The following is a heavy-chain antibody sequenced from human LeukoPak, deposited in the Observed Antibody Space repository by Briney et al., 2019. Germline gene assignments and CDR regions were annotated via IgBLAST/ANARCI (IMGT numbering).Heavy chain of an antibody. D-gene: IGHD6-19*01. CDR3: ARYKRIAVAGTRSLGNRRDAFDI. CDR2: IYHSGST. V-gene: IGHV4-30-2*01. Sequence: PSQTLSLTCTVSGGSISSGGYYWSWIRQPPGKGLEWIGYIYHSGSTYYNPSLKSRVTISVDRSKNQFSLKLSSVTAADTAVYYCARYKRIAVAGTRSLGNRRDAFDIWGQGTMVTVSS. J-gene: IGHJ3*02. CDR1: GGSISSGGYY.